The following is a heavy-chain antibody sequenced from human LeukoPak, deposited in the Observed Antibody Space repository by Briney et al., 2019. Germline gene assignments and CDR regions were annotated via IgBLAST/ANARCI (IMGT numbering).Heavy chain of an antibody. Sequence: GGSLRLSCAASGFTFSSYWMSWVRQAPGKGLEWVANIKQDGSEKYYVDSVKGRFTISRDNAKNSLYLQMNSLRAEDTAVYYCARENGGNMIVVVTYTQFDYWGQGTLVTVSS. CDR2: IKQDGSEK. D-gene: IGHD3-22*01. V-gene: IGHV3-7*01. CDR3: ARENGGNMIVVVTYTQFDY. CDR1: GFTFSSYW. J-gene: IGHJ4*02.